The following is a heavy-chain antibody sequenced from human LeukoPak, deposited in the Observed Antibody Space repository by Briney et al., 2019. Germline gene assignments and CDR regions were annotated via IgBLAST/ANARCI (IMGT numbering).Heavy chain of an antibody. CDR2: INPNSGGT. CDR1: GYTFTGYY. J-gene: IGHJ5*02. D-gene: IGHD4-17*01. CDR3: ARFYGDLDSNWFDP. V-gene: IGHV1-2*02. Sequence: VASVKVSCKASGYTFTGYYMHWVRQAPGQGLEWMGWINPNSGGTNYAQKFQGRVTMIRDTSISTAYMELSRLRSDDTAVYYCARFYGDLDSNWFDPWGQGTLVTVSS.